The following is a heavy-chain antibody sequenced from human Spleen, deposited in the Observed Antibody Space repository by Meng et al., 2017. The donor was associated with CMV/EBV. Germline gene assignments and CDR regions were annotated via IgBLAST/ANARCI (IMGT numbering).Heavy chain of an antibody. V-gene: IGHV1-2*02. CDR3: ARIPRAAAGRMLGDY. CDR1: GYPFTGYY. D-gene: IGHD6-13*01. J-gene: IGHJ4*02. CDR2: INPNSGGT. Sequence: ASVKVSCKASGYPFTGYYMHWVRQAPGQGLEWMGWINPNSGGTNYAQKFQGRVTMTRDTSISTAYMELSRLRSDDTAVYYCARIPRAAAGRMLGDYWGQGTLVTVSS.